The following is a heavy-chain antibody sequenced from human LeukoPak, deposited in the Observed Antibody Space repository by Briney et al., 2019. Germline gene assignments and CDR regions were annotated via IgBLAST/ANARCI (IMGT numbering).Heavy chain of an antibody. CDR3: ARPQRYGMYALDY. CDR1: GGSISSSSYY. D-gene: IGHD5/OR15-5a*01. Sequence: SETLSLTCSVSGGSISSSSYYWGWIRQPPGKRLEWIGNIYYSGSTYYNPSLKSRVTISVDTSKNQFSLKLSSVTAADTAVYYCARPQRYGMYALDYWGQGTLVTVSS. V-gene: IGHV4-39*01. CDR2: IYYSGST. J-gene: IGHJ4*02.